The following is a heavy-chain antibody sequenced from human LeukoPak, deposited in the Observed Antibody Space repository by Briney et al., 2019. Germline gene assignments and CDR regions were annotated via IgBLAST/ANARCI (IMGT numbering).Heavy chain of an antibody. V-gene: IGHV1-2*02. Sequence: ASVKVSCKASGYTFTGYYMHWVRQAPGQGLEWMGWINPNSGGTNYAQKFQGRVTMTRDTSVSTAYMELSRLRSDDTAVYYCARIWFGELLVDYWGQGTLVTVSS. D-gene: IGHD3-10*01. J-gene: IGHJ4*02. CDR2: INPNSGGT. CDR3: ARIWFGELLVDY. CDR1: GYTFTGYY.